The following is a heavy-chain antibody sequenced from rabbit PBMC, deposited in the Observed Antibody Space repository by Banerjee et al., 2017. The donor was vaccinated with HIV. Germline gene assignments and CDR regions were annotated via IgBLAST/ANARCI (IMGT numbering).Heavy chain of an antibody. CDR1: GFSFNNNYV. D-gene: IGHD4-1*01. CDR3: ARDLAGVIGWNFNL. CDR2: INSNTGNT. Sequence: QEQLEESGGDLVKPEGSLTLTCTASGFSFNNNYVMCWVRQAPGKGLEWIACINSNTGNTVYASWAKGPFTISKTSTTVTLQMTSLTAADTATYFCARDLAGVIGWNFNLWGPG. J-gene: IGHJ4*01. V-gene: IGHV1S45*01.